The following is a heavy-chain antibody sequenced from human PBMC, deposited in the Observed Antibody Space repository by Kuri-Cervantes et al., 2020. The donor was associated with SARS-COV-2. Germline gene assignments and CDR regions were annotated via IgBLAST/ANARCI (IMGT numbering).Heavy chain of an antibody. V-gene: IGHV3-30-3*01. CDR1: GFTFSSYA. CDR3: ARQGGRAIYFDY. Sequence: GGSLRLSCAASGFTFSSYAMHWVRQAPGKGLEWVAVISYDGSNKYYADSVKGRFTISRDNSKNTLYLQMNSLRAKDTAVYYCARQGGRAIYFDYWGQGTLVTVSS. J-gene: IGHJ4*02. CDR2: ISYDGSNK. D-gene: IGHD6-25*01.